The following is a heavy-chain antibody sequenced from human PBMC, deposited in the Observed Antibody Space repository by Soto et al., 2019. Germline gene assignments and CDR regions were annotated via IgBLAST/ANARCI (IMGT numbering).Heavy chain of an antibody. Sequence: QVKLVQSGAEVKKPGTSVKVSCQASGGTFSSYAISWVRQATGQGLEWMGGIIPIFGTANYAQKFKGRVTITADESTSTAYLELSSLRSEDTAVYYCAIDPCSSWPEDFQHWGQGSLVTVSS. V-gene: IGHV1-69*01. CDR3: AIDPCSSWPEDFQH. CDR1: GGTFSSYA. D-gene: IGHD6-13*01. J-gene: IGHJ1*01. CDR2: IIPIFGTA.